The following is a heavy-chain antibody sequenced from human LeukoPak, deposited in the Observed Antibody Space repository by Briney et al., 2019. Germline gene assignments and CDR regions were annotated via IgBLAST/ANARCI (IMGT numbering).Heavy chain of an antibody. Sequence: GGSLRLSCAASGFTFRKFDMHWVRQISGGGLEWVSAIGTLADTFYSDSAKGRFTISRNNGRNSLYLQMNNLRADDTAVYYCVRDQTIDSRPGPSDPFDVWGPGTLVTVSS. CDR2: IGTLADT. V-gene: IGHV3-13*01. CDR3: VRDQTIDSRPGPSDPFDV. J-gene: IGHJ4*02. CDR1: GFTFRKFD. D-gene: IGHD6-6*01.